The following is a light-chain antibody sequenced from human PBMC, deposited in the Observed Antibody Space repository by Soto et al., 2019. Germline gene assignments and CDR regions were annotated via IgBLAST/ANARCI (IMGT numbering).Light chain of an antibody. J-gene: IGLJ1*01. CDR1: SANIGAAYN. CDR2: GNN. CDR3: SSYTDSSNYV. V-gene: IGLV1-40*01. Sequence: QSVLTQPPSVSGAPGQRVTISCTGSSANIGAAYNVDWYQQLPGTAPKLLIYGNNNRPSGVPARFSGSKSGTSASLAIAGLQAEDEADYYCSSYTDSSNYVFGTGTKLTVL.